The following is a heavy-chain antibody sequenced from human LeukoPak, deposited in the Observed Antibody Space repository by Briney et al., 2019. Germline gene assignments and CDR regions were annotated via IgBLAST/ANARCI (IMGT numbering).Heavy chain of an antibody. Sequence: SETLSLTCTVSGGSISSYYWSWIRQPPGKGLEWIGYIYTSGSTNYNPSLKTRVTISVDTSKNHFTLNLSSVTAADPPVYYCAGSEYSSSWYYFAYWGQGTLVTVSS. CDR1: GGSISSYY. J-gene: IGHJ4*02. D-gene: IGHD6-13*01. V-gene: IGHV4-4*09. CDR2: IYTSGST. CDR3: AGSEYSSSWYYFAY.